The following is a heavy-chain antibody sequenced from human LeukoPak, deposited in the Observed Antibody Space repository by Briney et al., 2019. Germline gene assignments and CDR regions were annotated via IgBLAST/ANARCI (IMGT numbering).Heavy chain of an antibody. Sequence: PGGSLRLSCAASGFTFSSYSMNWVRQAPGKGLEWVSYISSSSSTIYYADSVKGRFTISRDNAKNSLYLQMNSLRAEDTAVYYCARRTSTMVRGVFDYWGQGTLVTVSS. D-gene: IGHD3-10*01. CDR2: ISSSSSTI. V-gene: IGHV3-48*04. CDR3: ARRTSTMVRGVFDY. CDR1: GFTFSSYS. J-gene: IGHJ4*02.